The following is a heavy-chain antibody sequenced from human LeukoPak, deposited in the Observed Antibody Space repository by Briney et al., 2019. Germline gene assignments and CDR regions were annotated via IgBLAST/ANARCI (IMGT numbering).Heavy chain of an antibody. J-gene: IGHJ4*02. V-gene: IGHV4-34*01. D-gene: IGHD3-3*01. CDR3: ARRGYDFWSGYLNERKEYYFDY. CDR2: INHSGST. CDR1: GGSFSGYY. Sequence: SETLSLTCAVYGGSFSGYYWSWIRQPPGEGLEWIGEINHSGSTNYNPSLKSRVTISVDTSKNQFSLKLSSVTAAGTAVYYCARRGYDFWSGYLNERKEYYFDYWGQGTLVTVSS.